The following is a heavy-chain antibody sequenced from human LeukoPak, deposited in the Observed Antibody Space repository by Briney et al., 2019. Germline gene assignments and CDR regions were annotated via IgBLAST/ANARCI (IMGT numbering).Heavy chain of an antibody. J-gene: IGHJ4*02. CDR2: INPNSGGT. V-gene: IGHV1-2*02. D-gene: IGHD6-19*01. CDR1: GYTFTGYC. CDR3: ARYIAVGDFDY. Sequence: GESLKISCQGSGYTFTGYCMHWVRQAPGQGLEWMGWINPNSGGTNYAQKFQGRVTMTRDTSISTAYMELSRLRSDDTAVYYCARYIAVGDFDYWGQGTLVTVSS.